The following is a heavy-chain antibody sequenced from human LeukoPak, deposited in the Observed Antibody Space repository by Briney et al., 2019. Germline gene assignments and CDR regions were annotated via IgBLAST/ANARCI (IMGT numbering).Heavy chain of an antibody. D-gene: IGHD6-19*01. CDR2: VSGSGGST. CDR3: AKGSSGWPGRYYFDY. Sequence: GGSLRLSCAASGFTFSSYAMAWVRQAPGKGLEWVSAVSGSGGSTYYADSVKGRFAISRDNSKNTLYLQLSSLRAEDTAVYYCAKGSSGWPGRYYFDYWGQGTLVTVSS. V-gene: IGHV3-23*01. J-gene: IGHJ4*02. CDR1: GFTFSSYA.